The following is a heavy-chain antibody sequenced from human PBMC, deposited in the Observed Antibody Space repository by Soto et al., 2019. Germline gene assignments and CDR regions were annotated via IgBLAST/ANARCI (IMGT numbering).Heavy chain of an antibody. J-gene: IGHJ4*02. Sequence: QVQLQQWGAGLLKPSETLSLTCAVYGGSFSGYYWSWIRQPPGKGLEWIGEINHSGSTNYNPSLKSRVTISVDTSKNQFSLKLSSVTAADTAVYYCAIKGQQWLATRYWGQGTLVTVSS. CDR3: AIKGQQWLATRY. CDR1: GGSFSGYY. V-gene: IGHV4-34*01. CDR2: INHSGST. D-gene: IGHD6-19*01.